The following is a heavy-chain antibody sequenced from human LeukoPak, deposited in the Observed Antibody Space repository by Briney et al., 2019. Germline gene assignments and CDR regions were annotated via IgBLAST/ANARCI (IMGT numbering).Heavy chain of an antibody. D-gene: IGHD4-17*01. CDR2: IYYSGST. CDR1: GGSISSSSYY. J-gene: IGHJ6*03. CDR3: ERLRDYYYSYMDV. V-gene: IGHV4-39*01. Sequence: SETLSLTCTVSGGSISSSSYYWGWIRQPPGKGLEWIGSIYYSGSTYYNPSLKSRVTISVDTSKNQFSLKLSSVPAADTAVYYCERLRDYYYSYMDVWGEGTTVTVSS.